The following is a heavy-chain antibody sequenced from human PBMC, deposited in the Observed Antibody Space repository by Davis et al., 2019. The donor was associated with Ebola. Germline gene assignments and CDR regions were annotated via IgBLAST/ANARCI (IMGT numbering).Heavy chain of an antibody. Sequence: PSETLSLTCTVSGGSISSSSYYWGWIRQPPGKGLEWIGSIYYSGSTYYNPSLKSRVTISVDTSKNQFSLKVTSVTAADTAVYYCATNTTSTAGFDSWGQGTLVTVSS. D-gene: IGHD1-1*01. CDR1: GGSISSSSYY. CDR3: ATNTTSTAGFDS. CDR2: IYYSGST. J-gene: IGHJ4*02. V-gene: IGHV4-39*07.